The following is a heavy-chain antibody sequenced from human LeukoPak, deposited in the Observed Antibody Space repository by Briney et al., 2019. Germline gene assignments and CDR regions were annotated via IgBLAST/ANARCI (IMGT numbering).Heavy chain of an antibody. CDR3: ARARGYYDSSGYYVTPYYFDY. CDR1: GFTFSSYW. D-gene: IGHD3-22*01. J-gene: IGHJ4*02. CDR2: INSDGSST. Sequence: PGGSLRLSCAASGFTFSSYWMHWVRQAPGKGLVWVSRINSDGSSTSYADSVKGRFTISRDNAENTLYLQMNSLRAEDTAVYYCARARGYYDSSGYYVTPYYFDYWGQGTLVTVSS. V-gene: IGHV3-74*01.